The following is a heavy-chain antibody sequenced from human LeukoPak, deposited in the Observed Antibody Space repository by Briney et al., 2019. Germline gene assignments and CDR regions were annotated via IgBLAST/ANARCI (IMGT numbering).Heavy chain of an antibody. CDR3: AKDINYDIPFDY. CDR1: GFTFSNTW. CDR2: ISGSGGST. J-gene: IGHJ4*02. D-gene: IGHD3-22*01. V-gene: IGHV3-23*01. Sequence: PGGSLRLSCAASGFTFSNTWMSWVRQAPGKGLEWVSAISGSGGSTYYADSVKGRFTISRDNSKNTLYLQMNSLRAEDTAVYYCAKDINYDIPFDYWGQGTLVTVSS.